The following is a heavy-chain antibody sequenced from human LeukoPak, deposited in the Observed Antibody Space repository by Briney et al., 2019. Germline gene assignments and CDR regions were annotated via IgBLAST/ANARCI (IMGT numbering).Heavy chain of an antibody. V-gene: IGHV4-39*02. J-gene: IGHJ3*01. CDR1: GGSISSSSYY. CDR2: IYYSGST. Sequence: SETPSLTCTVSGGSISSSSYYWGWIRQPPGKGLEWIGSIYYSGSTYYNPSLKSRVTISVDTSKNHFSLKLSSVTAADTAVYYCTSPGLRHFDVWGQGTMVTVSS. D-gene: IGHD3-16*01. CDR3: TSPGLRHFDV.